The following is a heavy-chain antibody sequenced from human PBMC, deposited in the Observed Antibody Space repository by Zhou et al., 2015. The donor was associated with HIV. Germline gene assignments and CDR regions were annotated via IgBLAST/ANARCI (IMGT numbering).Heavy chain of an antibody. J-gene: IGHJ4*02. CDR3: ARESIDAGGVFDY. D-gene: IGHD3-10*01. V-gene: IGHV1-2*02. CDR1: GYTFTNYH. Sequence: QVQLVQSGTEVKKPGASVKVSCKASGYTFTNYHIHWVRQAPGQGLEWMAWINPNTGDTNHAQKFEGRVTLTRDTSISTAYMELRSLRSEDTAVYYCARESIDAGGVFDYWGQGTLVTVSS. CDR2: INPNTGDT.